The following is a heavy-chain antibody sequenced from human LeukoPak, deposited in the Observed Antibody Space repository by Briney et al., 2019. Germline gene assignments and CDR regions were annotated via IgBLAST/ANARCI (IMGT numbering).Heavy chain of an antibody. D-gene: IGHD2-2*01. CDR1: GYTFTGYY. V-gene: IGHV1-2*02. J-gene: IGHJ6*03. CDR3: ARGDCSSTSCYQIYYMDV. CDR2: INPNSGGT. Sequence: ASVKVSCKASGYTFTGYYMHWVRQAPGQGLEWMGWINPNSGGTNYAQKFQGRVTMTRYTSISTAYMELSRLRSDDTAVYYCARGDCSSTSCYQIYYMDVWGKGTTVTVSS.